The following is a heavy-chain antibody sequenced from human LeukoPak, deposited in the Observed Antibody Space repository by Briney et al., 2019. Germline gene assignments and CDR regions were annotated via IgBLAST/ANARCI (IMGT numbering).Heavy chain of an antibody. CDR3: ARSPMYGVEDY. Sequence: SETLSLTCAVSGVSISSGGYSWSWIRQPPGKGLEWIGYIYHSGSTYYNPSLKSRVTISVDRSKNQFSLKLSSVTAADTAVYYCARSPMYGVEDYWGQGTLVTVSS. D-gene: IGHD5-24*01. J-gene: IGHJ4*02. CDR1: GVSISSGGYS. V-gene: IGHV4-30-2*01. CDR2: IYHSGST.